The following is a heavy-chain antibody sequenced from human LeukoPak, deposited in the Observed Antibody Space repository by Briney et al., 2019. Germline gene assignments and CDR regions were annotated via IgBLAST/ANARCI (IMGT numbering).Heavy chain of an antibody. CDR1: GFTFSSYA. V-gene: IGHV3-23*01. CDR3: AKGGITIFGVVIIGGVYFDY. CDR2: ISGSGGST. Sequence: PGGSLRLSCAASGFTFSSYAMSWVRQAPGKGLEWVSAISGSGGSTYYADSVKGRFTISRDNSKNTLYLQMNSLRAEDTAVYYCAKGGITIFGVVIIGGVYFDYWGQGTLVTVSS. J-gene: IGHJ4*02. D-gene: IGHD3-3*01.